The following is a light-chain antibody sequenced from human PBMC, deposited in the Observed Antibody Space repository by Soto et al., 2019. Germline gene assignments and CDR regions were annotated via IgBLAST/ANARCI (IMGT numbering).Light chain of an antibody. CDR2: GAS. J-gene: IGKJ5*01. Sequence: EIVFTLSPGPPSLSPGERATLSFRASQRVSSSYLAWYQQKPGQAPRLLIYGASSRATGIPDRFSGSGSGTDFTLTISRLEPEDFAVFYCQHYDSLPITFGQGTRLEI. CDR1: QRVSSSY. V-gene: IGKV3-20*01. CDR3: QHYDSLPIT.